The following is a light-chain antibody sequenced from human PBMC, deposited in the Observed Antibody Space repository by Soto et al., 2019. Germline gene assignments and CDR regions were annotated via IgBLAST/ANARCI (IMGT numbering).Light chain of an antibody. J-gene: IGLJ3*02. CDR3: CSYAGSYTWV. V-gene: IGLV2-11*01. CDR2: DVS. Sequence: QSVLSQPRSVSGSPGQSVTISCTGTSSDVGNYNYVSWYQLHPDKAPKLMIHDVSRRPSGVPARFSGSKSGNTASLTISGLQPEDEADYYCCSYAGSYTWVFGGGTKVTVL. CDR1: SSDVGNYNY.